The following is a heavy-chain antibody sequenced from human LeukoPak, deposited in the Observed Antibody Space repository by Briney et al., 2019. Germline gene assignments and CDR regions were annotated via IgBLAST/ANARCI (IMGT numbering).Heavy chain of an antibody. V-gene: IGHV4-39*01. CDR1: SDSISTRSYY. J-gene: IGHJ3*02. CDR3: ARQAIDYLSDAFDI. Sequence: SETLSLTCTVSSDSISTRSYYWGWIRQPPGKGLEWIGTISYNGYTYHNPSLKGRVTISVDTSKNQFSLKVSSVTAADTAVYFCARQAIDYLSDAFDIWGQGTLVTVSS. D-gene: IGHD2/OR15-2a*01. CDR2: ISYNGYT.